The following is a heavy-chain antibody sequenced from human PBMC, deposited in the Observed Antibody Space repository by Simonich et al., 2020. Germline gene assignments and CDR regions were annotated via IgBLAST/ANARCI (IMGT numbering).Heavy chain of an antibody. Sequence: QVQLQESGPGLVKPSETLSLTCAVSGYSISSGYYWGWIRQPPGKGLEWIGSIYHSGRTYYNPSLKSRVTISVDTSKNQFSLKLSSVTAADTAVYYCRVYCSNTSCYDYWGQGTLVTVSS. J-gene: IGHJ4*02. CDR1: GYSISSGYY. CDR2: IYHSGRT. V-gene: IGHV4-38-2*01. CDR3: RVYCSNTSCYDY. D-gene: IGHD2-2*01.